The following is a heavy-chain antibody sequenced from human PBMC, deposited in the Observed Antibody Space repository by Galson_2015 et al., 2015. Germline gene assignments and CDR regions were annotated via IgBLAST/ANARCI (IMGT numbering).Heavy chain of an antibody. CDR2: INKDGSEK. J-gene: IGHJ4*02. Sequence: SLRLSCAASGFTFSSYWMSWVRQAPGKGLEWVANINKDGSEKYYVDSVKGRFTISRDNAKNSLYLQMNSLRAEDTAVYYCAGGSGWANVDYWGRGTLVTVSS. CDR1: GFTFSSYW. D-gene: IGHD6-25*01. V-gene: IGHV3-7*03. CDR3: AGGSGWANVDY.